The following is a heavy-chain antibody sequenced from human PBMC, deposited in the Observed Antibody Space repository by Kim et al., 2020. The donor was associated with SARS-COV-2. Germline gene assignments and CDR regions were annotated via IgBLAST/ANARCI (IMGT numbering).Heavy chain of an antibody. CDR3: AIVASKLRFLNFEY. D-gene: IGHD3-3*01. Sequence: YADAVKGRVTISRDNSKNTLYLQLNSLRAEETAVYYCAIVASKLRFLNFEYWGQGTLVTVSP. V-gene: IGHV3-23*01. J-gene: IGHJ4*02.